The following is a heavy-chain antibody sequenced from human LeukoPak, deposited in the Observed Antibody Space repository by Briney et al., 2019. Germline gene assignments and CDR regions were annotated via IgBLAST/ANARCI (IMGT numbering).Heavy chain of an antibody. D-gene: IGHD1-26*01. CDR3: ARDYSGSHDY. J-gene: IGHJ4*02. Sequence: PSETLSLTCTVSGYSISSGYYWGWIRQPPGKGLEWIGSIYHSGSTYYNPSLKSRVTISVDTSKNQFSLKLSSVTAADTAVYYCARDYSGSHDYWGQGTLVTVSS. V-gene: IGHV4-38-2*02. CDR2: IYHSGST. CDR1: GYSISSGYY.